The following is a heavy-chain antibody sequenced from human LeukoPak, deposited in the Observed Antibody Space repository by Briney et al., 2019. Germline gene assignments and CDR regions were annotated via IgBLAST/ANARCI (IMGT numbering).Heavy chain of an antibody. CDR2: FDPEGGET. Sequence: ASVKVSCKVSGYTLTELSMHWVRQAPGKGLEWMGGFDPEGGETIYAQKFQGRVTMTEDTSTDTAYMELSSLRSEDTAVYYCATDSSSWFSVPFAEYFQHWGQGTLVTVSS. CDR3: ATDSSSWFSVPFAEYFQH. J-gene: IGHJ1*01. CDR1: GYTLTELS. D-gene: IGHD6-13*01. V-gene: IGHV1-24*01.